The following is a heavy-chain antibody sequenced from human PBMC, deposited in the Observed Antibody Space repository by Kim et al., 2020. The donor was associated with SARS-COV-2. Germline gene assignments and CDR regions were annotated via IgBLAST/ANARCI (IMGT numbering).Heavy chain of an antibody. CDR2: IYYSGST. V-gene: IGHV4-39*01. Sequence: SETLSLTCTVSGGSISSSSYYWGWIRQPPGKGLEWIGSIYYSGSTYYNPSLKSRVTISVDTSKNQFSLKLSSVTAADTAVYYCARLYDSSGYYLYYYYMDVWGKGTTVTVSS. J-gene: IGHJ6*03. CDR1: GGSISSSSYY. D-gene: IGHD3-22*01. CDR3: ARLYDSSGYYLYYYYMDV.